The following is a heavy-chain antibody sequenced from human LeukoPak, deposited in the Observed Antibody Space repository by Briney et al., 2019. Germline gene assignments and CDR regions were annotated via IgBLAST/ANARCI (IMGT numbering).Heavy chain of an antibody. J-gene: IGHJ4*02. V-gene: IGHV4-59*08. CDR2: IFYTGST. Sequence: PSETLSLTCTVSGGSISNYYWTWIRQPPGKGLEWIGYIFYTGSTNYNPSLKSRVTISVDTSRNQFSLKLRSVTAADTAVYYCARHGGGYGSGTYYNFDYWGQGALVTVSS. D-gene: IGHD3-10*01. CDR1: GGSISNYY. CDR3: ARHGGGYGSGTYYNFDY.